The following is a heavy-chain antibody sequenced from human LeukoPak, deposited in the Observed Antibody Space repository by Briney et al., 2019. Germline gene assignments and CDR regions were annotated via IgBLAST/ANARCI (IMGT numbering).Heavy chain of an antibody. V-gene: IGHV3-30*18. J-gene: IGHJ6*03. Sequence: GGSLRLSCAASGFTFSSYGMHWVRQAPGKGLEWVAVISYDGSNKYYADSVKGRFTISRDNSKNTLYLQMNSLRVEDTAVFYCAKGTGTGYFHHYMDVWGKGTTVTVSS. CDR3: AKGTGTGYFHHYMDV. CDR2: ISYDGSNK. D-gene: IGHD3/OR15-3a*01. CDR1: GFTFSSYG.